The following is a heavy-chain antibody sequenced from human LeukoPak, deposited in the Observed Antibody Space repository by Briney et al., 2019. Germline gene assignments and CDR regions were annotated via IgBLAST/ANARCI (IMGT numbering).Heavy chain of an antibody. V-gene: IGHV3-74*01. CDR3: ARGATYAYYQDY. CDR1: GFTFSSPW. D-gene: IGHD1-26*01. J-gene: IGHJ4*02. Sequence: PGGPLRLSCGDSGFTFSSPWMHWVRQAPGKGLVWVSRIKYDASSTNYADSVKGRFTISRDNAKNTLYLQMNSLRAEDTAVYYCARGATYAYYQDYWGQGTLVTVSS. CDR2: IKYDASST.